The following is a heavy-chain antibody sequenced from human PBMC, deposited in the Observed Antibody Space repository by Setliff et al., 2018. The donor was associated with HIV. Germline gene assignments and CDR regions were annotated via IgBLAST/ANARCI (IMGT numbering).Heavy chain of an antibody. Sequence: SETLSLTCTVSGGSISSYYWSWIRQPPGKGLEWIGSIYYSGSTYYNPSLKSRVTISVDTSKNQFSLKLSSVTAADTAVYYCARHRNLDRRGEAFDIWGQGTMVTVSS. CDR1: GGSISSYY. V-gene: IGHV4-59*05. CDR3: ARHRNLDRRGEAFDI. D-gene: IGHD3-10*01. CDR2: IYYSGST. J-gene: IGHJ3*02.